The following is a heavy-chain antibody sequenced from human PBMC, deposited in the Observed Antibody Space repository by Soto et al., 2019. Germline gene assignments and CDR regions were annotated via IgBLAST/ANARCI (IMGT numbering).Heavy chain of an antibody. CDR2: INPNSGGT. CDR1: GSTFTGYY. CDR3: ARVAPFGYCSGGSIYSIALDY. D-gene: IGHD2-15*01. V-gene: IGHV1-2*04. Sequence: SVKLSFKASGSTFTGYYMHWVRQAPGQGLEWMGWINPNSGGTNYAQKFQGWVTMTRDTSISTAYMELSRLRSDDTAVYYCARVAPFGYCSGGSIYSIALDYWGQGTLVTVS. J-gene: IGHJ4*02.